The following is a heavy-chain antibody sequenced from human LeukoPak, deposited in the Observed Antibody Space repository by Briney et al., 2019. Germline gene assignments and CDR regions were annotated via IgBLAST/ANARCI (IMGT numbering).Heavy chain of an antibody. J-gene: IGHJ4*02. CDR3: APLAVAGTPRDY. CDR2: IWYDGSNK. CDR1: GFTFSSYG. V-gene: IGHV3-33*01. Sequence: PGGSLRLSCAASGFTFSSYGMHWVRQAPGKGLEWVTVIWYDGSNKYYADSVKGRFTISRDNSKNTLYLQMSSLRAEDTAVYYCAPLAVAGTPRDYWGQGTLVTVSS. D-gene: IGHD6-19*01.